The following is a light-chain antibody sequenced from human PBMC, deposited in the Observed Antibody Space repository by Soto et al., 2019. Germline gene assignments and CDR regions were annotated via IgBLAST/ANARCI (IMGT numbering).Light chain of an antibody. CDR1: QSVSSSY. Sequence: ETVLTQSPGTLCLSTGETATLSSRSSQSVSSSYLAWYQQKPGQAPRLLIYGASSRATGIPDRFSGSGSGADFPLTISRLEPEDFKMYDFQQYGSLAPIPFGQGTRLENK. CDR3: QQYGSLAPIP. V-gene: IGKV3-20*01. J-gene: IGKJ5*01. CDR2: GAS.